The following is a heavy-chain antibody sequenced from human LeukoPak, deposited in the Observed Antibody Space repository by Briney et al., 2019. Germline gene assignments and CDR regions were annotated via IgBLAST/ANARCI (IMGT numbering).Heavy chain of an antibody. CDR1: GGSISSYY. V-gene: IGHV4-59*08. J-gene: IGHJ4*02. D-gene: IGHD5-24*01. CDR3: VRLVWRRRWLQPEDY. Sequence: SETLSLTLTVSGGSISSYYWSWIRQPPAKGLAWIGYIYYSGSTNYNPSLRGRVTLSVDTHKNQFSLKLGSVPAADAAVYYCVRLVWRRRWLQPEDYWGQGTLVTVCS. CDR2: IYYSGST.